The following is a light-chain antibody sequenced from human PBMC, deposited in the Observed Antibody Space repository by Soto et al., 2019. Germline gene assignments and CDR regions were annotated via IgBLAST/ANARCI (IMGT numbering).Light chain of an antibody. J-gene: IGLJ2*01. V-gene: IGLV2-14*01. CDR3: SSSGGRNTLI. CDR2: GVS. Sequence: QSVLTQPASVSGSPGQSITISCTGTSSDVGGYDYVSWYQQHPGKAPKLILFGVSNRPSGISHRFSGSKSGNTASLTISGLQADYEADYYCSSSGGRNTLIFGGGTKLTVL. CDR1: SSDVGGYDY.